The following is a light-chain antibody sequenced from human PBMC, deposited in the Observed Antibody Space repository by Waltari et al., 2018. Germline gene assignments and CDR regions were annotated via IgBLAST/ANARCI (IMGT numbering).Light chain of an antibody. V-gene: IGKV2-30*02. CDR2: QVS. CDR3: MQAKFWPWT. Sequence: VMTQSPLTLPVTLGHPASISCRSAQGLVHTDGSTYVSWYQQRPGQSPRRLIYQVSKRDSGVPDRFRGSGSGTDFTLEISRVEAADVGFYYCMQAKFWPWTFGQGTEVEIK. J-gene: IGKJ1*01. CDR1: QGLVHTDGSTY.